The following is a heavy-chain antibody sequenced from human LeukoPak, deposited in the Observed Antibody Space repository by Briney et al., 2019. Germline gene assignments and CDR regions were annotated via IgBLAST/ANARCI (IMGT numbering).Heavy chain of an antibody. D-gene: IGHD7-27*01. CDR2: MNPNSGNT. CDR1: GYTFTSYD. Sequence: GASVKVSCKASGYTFTSYDINWVRQATGQGLEWMGWMNPNSGNTGYAQKFQGRVTITRNTSISTGYKELRSLRSEDTAVYYCAREGTGDRGNPMDAWGKGTTGTVSS. CDR3: AREGTGDRGNPMDA. V-gene: IGHV1-8*03. J-gene: IGHJ6*03.